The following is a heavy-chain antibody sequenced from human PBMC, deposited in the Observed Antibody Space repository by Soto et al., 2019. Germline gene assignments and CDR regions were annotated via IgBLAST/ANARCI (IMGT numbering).Heavy chain of an antibody. V-gene: IGHV3-30*04. CDR3: ARNHQYQLPSDV. Sequence: QAQLVESGGGMVQPGRSLRLSCVASGVTFNRYAMHWVRQAPGKGLEWVAVISYDGSNKYYADSVKGRFTISRDNSNNTVYLQMNSLKAEYSAVYYCARNHQYQLPSDVWGQVTTVTVS. D-gene: IGHD2-2*01. J-gene: IGHJ6*02. CDR2: ISYDGSNK. CDR1: GVTFNRYA.